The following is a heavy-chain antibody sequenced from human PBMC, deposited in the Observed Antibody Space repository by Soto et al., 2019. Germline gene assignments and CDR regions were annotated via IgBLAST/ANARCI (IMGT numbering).Heavy chain of an antibody. J-gene: IGHJ6*03. V-gene: IGHV1-8*01. CDR2: MNPNSGNT. D-gene: IGHD3-16*01. CDR3: ARGLIVIGDYYMDV. CDR1: GYTFTSYD. Sequence: ASVKVSCKASGYTFTSYDINWVRQATGQGLEWMGWMNPNSGNTGYAQKFQGRVTMTRNTSISTAYMELSSLRSEDTAVYYCARGLIVIGDYYMDVWGKGTTVTVSS.